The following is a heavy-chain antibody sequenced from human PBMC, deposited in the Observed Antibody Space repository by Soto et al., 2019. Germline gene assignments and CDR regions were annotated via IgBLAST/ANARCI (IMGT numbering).Heavy chain of an antibody. Sequence: EVQLVESGGGLVQPGGSLRLSCAASGFTFSSYAMHWVRQAPGKGLEYVSAISSNGGSTYYANSVKGRFTISRDNSKNTLYLQMGSLRAEDMAVYYCARVGTVTTQGYFQHWGQGTLVTVSS. J-gene: IGHJ1*01. D-gene: IGHD4-17*01. CDR1: GFTFSSYA. CDR2: ISSNGGST. CDR3: ARVGTVTTQGYFQH. V-gene: IGHV3-64*01.